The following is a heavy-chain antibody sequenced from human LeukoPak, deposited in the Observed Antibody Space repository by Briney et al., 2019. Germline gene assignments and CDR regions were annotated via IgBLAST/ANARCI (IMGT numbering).Heavy chain of an antibody. CDR2: IYPGDSDT. CDR1: GYSFTSYW. CDR3: ARRRSGSYGPVYYFDY. D-gene: IGHD1-26*01. J-gene: IGHJ4*02. Sequence: GESLKISCKGSGYSFTSYWIGWVRQMPGKGLEWMGIIYPGDSDTRYSPSFQGQVTISADKSISTAYLQWSSLKALDTAMYYCARRRSGSYGPVYYFDYWGQGALVTVSS. V-gene: IGHV5-51*01.